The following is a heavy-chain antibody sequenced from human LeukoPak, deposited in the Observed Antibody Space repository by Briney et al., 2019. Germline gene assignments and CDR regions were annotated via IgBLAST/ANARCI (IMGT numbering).Heavy chain of an antibody. Sequence: PGGSLRLSCAASGFTFSSYGMHWVRQAPGKGLEWVAVISYDGRNKYYADSVKGRFTLSRDNSKSTLYLQMSSLRVEDTAIYYCASHWAQQVVSDYWGQGTLVTVSS. CDR1: GFTFSSYG. V-gene: IGHV3-30*03. CDR2: ISYDGRNK. J-gene: IGHJ4*02. D-gene: IGHD6-13*01. CDR3: ASHWAQQVVSDY.